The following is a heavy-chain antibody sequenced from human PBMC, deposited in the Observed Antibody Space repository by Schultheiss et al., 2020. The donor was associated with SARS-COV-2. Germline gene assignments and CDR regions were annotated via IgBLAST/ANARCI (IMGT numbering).Heavy chain of an antibody. J-gene: IGHJ6*02. CDR2: ISGSGGST. CDR1: GFTFSSYD. V-gene: IGHV3-64*02. D-gene: IGHD1-26*01. CDR3: ARGHELTGATTPLGYGMDV. Sequence: GGSLRLSCAASGFTFSSYDMHWVRQATGKGLEWVSAISGSGGSTYYADSVKGRFTISRDNSKNTLYLQMGSLRAEDMAVYYCARGHELTGATTPLGYGMDVWGQGTTVTVSS.